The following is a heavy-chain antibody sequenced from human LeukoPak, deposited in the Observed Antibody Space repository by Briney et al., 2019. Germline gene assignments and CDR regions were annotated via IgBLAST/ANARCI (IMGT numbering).Heavy chain of an antibody. Sequence: GASVKVSCKASGYTFTSYYMHWVRQAPGQGLEWMGIINPSGGSTSYAQKFQGRVTMTRDTSTSTVYMELSSLRSGDTAVYYCARSDSGDFDWLLPSYYYYGMDVWGQGTTVTVSS. D-gene: IGHD3-9*01. CDR2: INPSGGST. V-gene: IGHV1-46*01. CDR1: GYTFTSYY. J-gene: IGHJ6*02. CDR3: ARSDSGDFDWLLPSYYYYGMDV.